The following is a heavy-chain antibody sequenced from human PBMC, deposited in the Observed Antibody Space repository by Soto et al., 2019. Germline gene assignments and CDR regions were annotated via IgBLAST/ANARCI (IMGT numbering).Heavy chain of an antibody. CDR1: PFSVTNNND. CDR2: ICHGGAT. J-gene: IGHJ3*01. V-gene: IGHV4-4*02. CDR3: ARDSRYCTDGVCSIRRDAVDA. D-gene: IGHD2-8*01. Sequence: QAQLQESGPGLVRPSGTLSLTCTVSPFSVTNNNDWNWVRQSPGKALDSIVEICHGGATYYNPSPNGPATLSMAKSTNPIPLKRTSLTAADTAVYYCARDSRYCTDGVCSIRRDAVDAGGQGTWVPVSS.